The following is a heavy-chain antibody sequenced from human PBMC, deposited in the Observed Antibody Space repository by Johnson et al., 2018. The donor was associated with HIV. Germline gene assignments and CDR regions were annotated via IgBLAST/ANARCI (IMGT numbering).Heavy chain of an antibody. CDR3: ARRFYDSSGAGFDI. CDR2: ISSGAGTI. CDR1: GFTFSDYY. Sequence: EMQLVESGGGLVQPGRSLRLSCAASGFTFSDYYMSWIRQAPGKGLEWVSYISSGAGTIYYANSVKGRFTISRDNSKNTLYLQMGSLRAEDMAVYYCARRFYDSSGAGFDIWGQGTMVTVSS. J-gene: IGHJ3*02. D-gene: IGHD3-22*01. V-gene: IGHV3-64*01.